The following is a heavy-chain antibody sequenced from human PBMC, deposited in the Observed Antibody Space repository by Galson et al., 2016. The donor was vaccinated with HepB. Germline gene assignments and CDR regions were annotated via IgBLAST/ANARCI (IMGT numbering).Heavy chain of an antibody. J-gene: IGHJ4*02. CDR1: GFTISNYW. CDR3: AAGIGWLIDY. Sequence: SLRLSCAASGFTISNYWMNWVRQAPGKGLEWVANIEDDGSEKNYVDSVKGRFTISRDNAKNSLYLQMNSLKVEDTAVYYCAAGIGWLIDYWGQGTLVTVSS. D-gene: IGHD6-19*01. V-gene: IGHV3-7*01. CDR2: IEDDGSEK.